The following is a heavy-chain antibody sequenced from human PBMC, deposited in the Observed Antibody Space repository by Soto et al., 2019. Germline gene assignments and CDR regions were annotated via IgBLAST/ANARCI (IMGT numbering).Heavy chain of an antibody. D-gene: IGHD5-12*01. CDR1: GFTFSSYG. V-gene: IGHV3-30*18. Sequence: QVQLVESGGGVVQPGRSLRLSCAASGFTFSSYGMHWVRQAPGKGLEWVAVISYDGSNKYYEDSVKGRLTISRDNSKNTLYLQMNGLGGEDTAVYYCAKDNGSGCDWLRVGDASDIWGQGTIVTVSS. CDR2: ISYDGSNK. CDR3: AKDNGSGCDWLRVGDASDI. J-gene: IGHJ3*02.